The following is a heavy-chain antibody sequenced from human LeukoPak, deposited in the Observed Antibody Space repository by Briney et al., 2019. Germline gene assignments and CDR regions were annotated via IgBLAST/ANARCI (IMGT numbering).Heavy chain of an antibody. Sequence: ASETLSLTCTVSGDSISGNYWTWIRQPPGKGLEGIGYIYYSGSTNYNASLKSRVTISVDTSKNQFSLKLSSVTAADTAVYYCARLGDGDNLRYFDYWGQGTLVTVSS. CDR2: IYYSGST. V-gene: IGHV4-59*08. D-gene: IGHD5-24*01. CDR1: GDSISGNY. CDR3: ARLGDGDNLRYFDY. J-gene: IGHJ4*02.